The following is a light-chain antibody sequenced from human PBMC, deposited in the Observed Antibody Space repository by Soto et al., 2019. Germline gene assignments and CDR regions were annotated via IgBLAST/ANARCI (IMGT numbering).Light chain of an antibody. CDR2: DAS. CDR3: HQYDDSPLT. CDR1: QSVAKSY. Sequence: ETVLTQSPGTVSLSPGESATLSCRASQSVAKSYLAWFQHKPGQAPRLLIHDASSRATGIPDRFSGSGSGTDFTLTVSRLEPEDFAVYYCHQYDDSPLTFGGGTKVEIK. J-gene: IGKJ4*01. V-gene: IGKV3-20*01.